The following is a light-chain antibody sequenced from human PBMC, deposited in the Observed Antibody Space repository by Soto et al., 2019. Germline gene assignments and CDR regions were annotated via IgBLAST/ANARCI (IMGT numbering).Light chain of an antibody. J-gene: IGKJ2*01. Sequence: DIQMTQSPSSLSASVGDRVTITCRSSQSIFNYLNWYQQKPGKAPEVLIYAVSSLQIGVPSRFAGSGSGTDFTLAITDLRPEDSATYYCQQTDSELVYTFGRGTKLEIK. V-gene: IGKV1-39*01. CDR3: QQTDSELVYT. CDR1: QSIFNY. CDR2: AVS.